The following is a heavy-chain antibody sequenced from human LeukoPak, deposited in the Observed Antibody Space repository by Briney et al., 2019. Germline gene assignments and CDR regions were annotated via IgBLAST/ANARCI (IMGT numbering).Heavy chain of an antibody. D-gene: IGHD5-12*01. J-gene: IGHJ3*02. Sequence: ASVKVSCTFTGYYIQWVRQCPGRGLEWMGWVHPVTGDTNYAQRFQGRVTMTTDTYTTTTYMEQRSLRSDEPAVYYCARATVIWCHDRFHMGGQGTIDTVSS. V-gene: IGHV1-2*02. CDR1: FTGYY. CDR3: ARATVIWCHDRFHM. CDR2: VHPVTGDT.